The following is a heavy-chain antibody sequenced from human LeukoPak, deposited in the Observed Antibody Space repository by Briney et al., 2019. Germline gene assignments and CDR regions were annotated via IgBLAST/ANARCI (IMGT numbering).Heavy chain of an antibody. V-gene: IGHV4-59*11. D-gene: IGHD1-26*01. Sequence: SETLSLTCAVSDDSFSSHYWTWIRQPPGKGLEWIGYISYIGSTNYNPSLKSRVTISIDTSRNQFSLRLSSVTAADTAVYFCARGSGSYRPLYFFDYWGQGTLVTVSS. J-gene: IGHJ4*02. CDR3: ARGSGSYRPLYFFDY. CDR2: ISYIGST. CDR1: DDSFSSHY.